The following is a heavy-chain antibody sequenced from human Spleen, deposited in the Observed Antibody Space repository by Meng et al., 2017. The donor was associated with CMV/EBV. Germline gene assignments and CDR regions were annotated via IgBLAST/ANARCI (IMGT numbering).Heavy chain of an antibody. CDR2: INPKSGGT. D-gene: IGHD3-10*01. CDR3: ARDVQSGAAGY. CDR1: GYTFTDFW. J-gene: IGHJ4*02. V-gene: IGHV1-2*02. Sequence: FCKPSGYTFTDFWIHWVRQAPGQGPEWMGWINPKSGGTKFAQKFEGRVTMTTDTSTRTIYLELNRLRNDDTAIYYCARDVQSGAAGYWGQGTLVTVSS.